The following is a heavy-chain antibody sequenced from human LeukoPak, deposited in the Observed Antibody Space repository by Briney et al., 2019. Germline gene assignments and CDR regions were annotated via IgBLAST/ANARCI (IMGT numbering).Heavy chain of an antibody. D-gene: IGHD3-16*01. CDR1: GYTFTSYY. CDR3: ARKFVGSWGYYFDF. CDR2: INPSETST. V-gene: IGHV1-46*01. J-gene: IGHJ4*02. Sequence: ASVKVSCKASGYTFTSYYMHWVRQAPGQGLEWMGIINPSETSTTYAQKFQGRVTMTRDMSTSTVYMELSSLRSEHTAVYYCARKFVGSWGYYFDFWGQGTLVTVSS.